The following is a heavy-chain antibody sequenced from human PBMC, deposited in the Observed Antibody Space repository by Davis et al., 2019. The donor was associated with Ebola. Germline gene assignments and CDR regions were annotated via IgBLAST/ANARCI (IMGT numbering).Heavy chain of an antibody. CDR3: TRESTADDAFDI. D-gene: IGHD2-21*02. Sequence: GESLKISCAASGFTFSSYSMNWVRQAPGKGLEWVSSISSSSSYIYYADSVKGRFTISRDNAKNSLYLQVSSLRAEDTAVYHCTRESTADDAFDIWGQGTMVTVSS. V-gene: IGHV3-21*01. CDR2: ISSSSSYI. J-gene: IGHJ3*02. CDR1: GFTFSSYS.